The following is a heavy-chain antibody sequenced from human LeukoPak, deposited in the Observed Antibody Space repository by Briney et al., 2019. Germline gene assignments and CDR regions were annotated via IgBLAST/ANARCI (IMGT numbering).Heavy chain of an antibody. J-gene: IGHJ3*02. CDR1: GGSFSGYY. Sequence: SETLSLTCAVYGGSFSGYYWSWIRQPPGKGLEWIGEINHSGSTNYNPSLKSRVTISVDTSKNQFSLKLSSVTAADTAVYYCARGLWSSSWYGAFDIWGQGTMVTVSS. V-gene: IGHV4-34*01. D-gene: IGHD6-13*01. CDR3: ARGLWSSSWYGAFDI. CDR2: INHSGST.